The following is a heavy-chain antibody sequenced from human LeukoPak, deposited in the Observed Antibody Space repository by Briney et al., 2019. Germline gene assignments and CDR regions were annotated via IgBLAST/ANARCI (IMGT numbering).Heavy chain of an antibody. Sequence: GASVKVSCKASGYTFTSYDINWVRQATGQGLEWMGWMNPNSGNTGYAQKFQGRVTMTRNTSISTAYMELSSLRSEDTAVYYCARSPVLRFESRRFNWFDPWGQGTLVTVSS. CDR3: ARSPVLRFESRRFNWFDP. D-gene: IGHD3-3*01. V-gene: IGHV1-8*01. CDR2: MNPNSGNT. J-gene: IGHJ5*02. CDR1: GYTFTSYD.